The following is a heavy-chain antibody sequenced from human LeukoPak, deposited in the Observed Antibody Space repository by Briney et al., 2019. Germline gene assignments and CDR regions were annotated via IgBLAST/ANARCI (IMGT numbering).Heavy chain of an antibody. CDR2: IYYSGST. D-gene: IGHD1-1*01. J-gene: IGHJ5*02. CDR3: ARGLRLERPVYWFDP. CDR1: GGSISSYY. V-gene: IGHV4-59*01. Sequence: PSETLSLTCTVPGGSISSYYWSWIRQPPGKGLEWIGYIYYSGSTNYNPSLKSRVTISVDTSKNQFSLKLSSVTAADTAVYYCARGLRLERPVYWFDPWGQGTLVTVSS.